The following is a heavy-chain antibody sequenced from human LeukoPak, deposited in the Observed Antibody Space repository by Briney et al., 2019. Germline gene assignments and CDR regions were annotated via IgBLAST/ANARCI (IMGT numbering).Heavy chain of an antibody. CDR2: IWYDGSKT. V-gene: IGHV3-33*01. CDR3: ARDPRGIAVAGTLDY. CDR1: GFTFSSYG. J-gene: IGHJ4*02. D-gene: IGHD6-19*01. Sequence: GGSLRLSCAASGFTFSSYGMHWVRQSPGKGLEWVAVIWYDGSKTYYADSVKGRFTVSRDNSKNTMYLKMNSLRAEDTAVYYCARDPRGIAVAGTLDYWGQGTQVTVSS.